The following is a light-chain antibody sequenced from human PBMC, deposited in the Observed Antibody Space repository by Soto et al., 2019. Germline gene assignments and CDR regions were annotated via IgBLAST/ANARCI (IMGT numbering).Light chain of an antibody. Sequence: SYELTQPLSVSLALGKPARIACGGNNIATKSVHWYQQKPGQAPLVVIYIDDNRHLGITDRFAASNSGNTATLTISRAQSGDDAAYYCHVWANSVAVFGTGTKV. CDR1: NIATKS. CDR3: HVWANSVAV. CDR2: IDD. J-gene: IGLJ1*01. V-gene: IGLV3-9*01.